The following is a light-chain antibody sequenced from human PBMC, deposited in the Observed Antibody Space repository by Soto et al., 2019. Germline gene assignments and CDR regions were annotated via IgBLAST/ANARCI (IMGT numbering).Light chain of an antibody. V-gene: IGLV2-11*01. J-gene: IGLJ2*01. Sequence: QSALTQPRSVSGSPGQSVTISCTGTSSDVGGYNYVSWYQQHPGKAPKLMIYDVSKRPSGVPDRFSGSKSGNTASLTISGLQAEDEADYSCCSYAGSDTLVVGGGTKLTVL. CDR2: DVS. CDR3: CSYAGSDTLV. CDR1: SSDVGGYNY.